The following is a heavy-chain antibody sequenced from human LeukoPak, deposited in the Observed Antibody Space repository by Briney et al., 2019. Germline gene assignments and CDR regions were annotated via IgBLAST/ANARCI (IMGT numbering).Heavy chain of an antibody. CDR2: MRLAGRVT. CDR1: ASTLSRSY. V-gene: IGHV3-7*01. J-gene: IGHJ4*02. CDR3: VIDRGAR. Sequence: PGGSLRLSCAASASTLSRSYMGWVRQAPGKGLEWVALMRLAGRVTFYVGSVKGRLTIARDNTKNLLYLHVNNLRAEDTAVYYCVIDRGARWGQGTLVTVSS.